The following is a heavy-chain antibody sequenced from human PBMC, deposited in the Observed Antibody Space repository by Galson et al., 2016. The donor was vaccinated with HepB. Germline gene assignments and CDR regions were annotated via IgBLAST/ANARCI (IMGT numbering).Heavy chain of an antibody. V-gene: IGHV3-30*04. Sequence: SLRLSCAVSGFIFRAYAMHWVRQAPGKGLEWVAVTSSDATSEYYLDSVKGRFTISRDNAKNSLYLQINSLSAEDTAVYYCARDRGGTYSNCFDYWGQGTMVTVSS. J-gene: IGHJ4*02. D-gene: IGHD1-26*01. CDR2: TSSDATSE. CDR3: ARDRGGTYSNCFDY. CDR1: GFIFRAYA.